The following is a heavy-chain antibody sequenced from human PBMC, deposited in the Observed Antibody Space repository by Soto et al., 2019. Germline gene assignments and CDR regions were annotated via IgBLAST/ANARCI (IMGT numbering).Heavy chain of an antibody. V-gene: IGHV1-3*01. D-gene: IGHD3-10*01. CDR3: ARDSYGSANYGMDV. Sequence: ASVKVSCKASGYTFTSYAMHWVRQAPGQRLEWMGWINAGNGNTKYSQKFQGRVTITRDTSASTAYMELRSLRSEDTAVYYCARDSYGSANYGMDVWGQGTTVTVSS. CDR2: INAGNGNT. J-gene: IGHJ6*02. CDR1: GYTFTSYA.